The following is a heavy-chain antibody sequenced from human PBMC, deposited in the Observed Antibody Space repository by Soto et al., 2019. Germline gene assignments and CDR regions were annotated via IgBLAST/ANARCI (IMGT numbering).Heavy chain of an antibody. CDR3: AGEDSSGWDGMGV. J-gene: IGHJ6*01. Sequence: GQSLKVSCKTAGYNFTSYWIGWVRQMPGKDLEWMGIIYPGESDTRYSPSFQGRVTISADKSINTVYLQWRNLKASDTAMYYCAGEDSSGWDGMGVWGQGTRVTFS. CDR2: IYPGESDT. D-gene: IGHD6-19*01. CDR1: GYNFTSYW. V-gene: IGHV5-51*01.